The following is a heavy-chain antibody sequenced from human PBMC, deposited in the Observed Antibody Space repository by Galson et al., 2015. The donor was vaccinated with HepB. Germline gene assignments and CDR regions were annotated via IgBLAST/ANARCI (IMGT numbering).Heavy chain of an antibody. CDR1: GFTFSSYA. CDR3: AKEEYSSGWYEVEHFDY. V-gene: IGHV3-23*01. J-gene: IGHJ4*02. D-gene: IGHD6-19*01. CDR2: ISGSGGST. Sequence: SLRLSCAASGFTFSSYAMSWVRQAPGKGLEWVSAISGSGGSTYYADSVKGRFTISRDNSKNTLYLQMNSLRAEDTAVYYCAKEEYSSGWYEVEHFDYWGQGTLVTVSS.